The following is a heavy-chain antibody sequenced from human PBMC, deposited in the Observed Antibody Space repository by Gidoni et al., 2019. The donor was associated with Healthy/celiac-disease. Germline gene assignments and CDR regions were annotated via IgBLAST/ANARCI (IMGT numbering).Heavy chain of an antibody. J-gene: IGHJ5*02. D-gene: IGHD3-10*01. CDR3: APDLMVRGVLTFPTNNWFDP. CDR2: ISSSSTYI. CDR1: GFTFSSST. Sequence: EVQLVESGGGLVKPVGSLGLSCPASGFTFSSSTMNWVRQAPGTGLEWVSSISSSSTYIYYADSVKGRFTISRDDAKNSLYLQMNSLRAEDTAGYYWAPDLMVRGVLTFPTNNWFDPWGQGTLVTVSS. V-gene: IGHV3-21*01.